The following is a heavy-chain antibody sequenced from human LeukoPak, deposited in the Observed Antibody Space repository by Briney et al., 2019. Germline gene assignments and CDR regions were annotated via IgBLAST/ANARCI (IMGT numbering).Heavy chain of an antibody. V-gene: IGHV3-23*01. CDR2: ISGSGDDT. CDR3: AKPHYSGSGSYSREDY. J-gene: IGHJ4*02. Sequence: PGGSLRLSCAASGFTFSSYWMSWVRQAPGKGLECVSAISGSGDDTYYAESVKGRFTISRDNSKITVYLQMNSLRAEDTAVYYCAKPHYSGSGSYSREDYWGQGTLVTVSS. CDR1: GFTFSSYW. D-gene: IGHD3-10*01.